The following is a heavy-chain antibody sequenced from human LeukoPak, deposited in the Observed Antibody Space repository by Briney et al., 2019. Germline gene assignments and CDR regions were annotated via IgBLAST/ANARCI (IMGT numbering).Heavy chain of an antibody. J-gene: IGHJ4*02. CDR3: VSSYCSGGSCYSASGY. V-gene: IGHV3-30*02. Sequence: GGSLRLSCAASGFTFSSYAMHWVRQAPGKGLEWVAFIQCDGTDKYYADSVKGRFTISRDSSKNTLFLHMNSLRAEDTAVYYCVSSYCSGGSCYSASGYWGQGTLVTVSS. CDR2: IQCDGTDK. D-gene: IGHD2-15*01. CDR1: GFTFSSYA.